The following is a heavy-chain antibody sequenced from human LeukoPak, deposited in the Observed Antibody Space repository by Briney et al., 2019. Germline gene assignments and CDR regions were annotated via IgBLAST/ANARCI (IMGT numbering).Heavy chain of an antibody. CDR2: IRYDGNNK. J-gene: IGHJ4*02. CDR1: GFTFSDYS. Sequence: PGGSLRLSCAASGFTFSDYSMHWVRQAPGKGLNWVAFIRYDGNNKYYADSVKGRFTISRDNSKKTLHLQMNSLRAEDTAMYYCAKASSAGDSSSWNYWGQGILVTVSS. V-gene: IGHV3-30*02. D-gene: IGHD6-13*01. CDR3: AKASSAGDSSSWNY.